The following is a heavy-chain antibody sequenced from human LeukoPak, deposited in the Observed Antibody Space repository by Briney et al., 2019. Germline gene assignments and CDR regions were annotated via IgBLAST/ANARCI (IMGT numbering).Heavy chain of an antibody. V-gene: IGHV3-23*01. Sequence: GGSLRLSCAASGFTFSSYAMSWVRQAPGKGLEWVSAISGSGGSTYYVDFVKGRFNIFRDHSKNTLYLQMNSLRAEDTAVYYCAKDRDSSGYSHDAFDIWGQGTMVTVSS. CDR3: AKDRDSSGYSHDAFDI. CDR1: GFTFSSYA. D-gene: IGHD3-22*01. CDR2: ISGSGGST. J-gene: IGHJ3*02.